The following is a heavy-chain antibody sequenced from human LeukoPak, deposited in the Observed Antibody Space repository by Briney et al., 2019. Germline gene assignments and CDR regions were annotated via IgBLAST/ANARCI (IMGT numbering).Heavy chain of an antibody. Sequence: SETLSLTCSVSGDSMSSGSYYWGWIRQPPGKGLEWIGSIFYSGSTYYTPSLKSRVTMSLDTSKNQFSLRLTSVTAADTAVYYCARQIAVVEPTDPNWFDSWGQGTLVTVSS. J-gene: IGHJ5*01. D-gene: IGHD2-21*01. V-gene: IGHV4-39*07. CDR1: GDSMSSGSYY. CDR3: ARQIAVVEPTDPNWFDS. CDR2: IFYSGST.